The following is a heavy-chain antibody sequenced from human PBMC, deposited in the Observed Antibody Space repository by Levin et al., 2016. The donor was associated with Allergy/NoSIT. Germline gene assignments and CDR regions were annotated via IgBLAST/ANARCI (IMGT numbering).Heavy chain of an antibody. CDR3: ARDEAVAGSLGSYYYYGMDV. Sequence: WVRQAPGQGLEWMGWISAYNGNTNYAQKLQGRVTMTTDTSTSTAYMELRSLRSDDTAVYYCARDEAVAGSLGSYYYYGMDVWGQGTTVTVSS. V-gene: IGHV1-18*01. D-gene: IGHD6-19*01. J-gene: IGHJ6*02. CDR2: ISAYNGNT.